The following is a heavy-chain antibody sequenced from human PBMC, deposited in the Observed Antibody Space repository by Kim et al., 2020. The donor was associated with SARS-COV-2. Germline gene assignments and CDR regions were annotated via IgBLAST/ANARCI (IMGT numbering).Heavy chain of an antibody. CDR3: AKARMAARDYDY. Sequence: GGSLRLSCAASGFTFSSYAMSWVRQAPGKGLEWVSTISNSGGSTYYADSVKGRFAISRDNSKNTLFLQMNSLRAEDTAVFYFAKARMAARDYDYWGQGTL. D-gene: IGHD6-6*01. CDR1: GFTFSSYA. J-gene: IGHJ4*02. CDR2: ISNSGGST. V-gene: IGHV3-23*01.